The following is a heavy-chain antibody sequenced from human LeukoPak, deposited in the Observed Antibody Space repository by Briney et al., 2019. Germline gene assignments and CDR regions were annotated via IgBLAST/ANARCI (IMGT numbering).Heavy chain of an antibody. V-gene: IGHV1-58*02. CDR2: IVVGSGNT. CDR3: AADANCSGGSCYSGGAFDI. J-gene: IGHJ3*02. CDR1: GFTFTSSA. D-gene: IGHD2-15*01. Sequence: SVKVSCKASGFTFTSSAMQWVRQARGQRLEWIGWIVVGSGNTNYAQKFQERVTITRDMSTGTAYMELSSLRSEDTAVYYCAADANCSGGSCYSGGAFDIWGQGTMVTVSS.